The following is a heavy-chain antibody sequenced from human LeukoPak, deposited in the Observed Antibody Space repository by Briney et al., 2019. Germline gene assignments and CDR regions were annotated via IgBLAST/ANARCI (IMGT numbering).Heavy chain of an antibody. D-gene: IGHD2-2*01. V-gene: IGHV4-39*01. CDR3: ARPPSDYCTSTSCYRFEGGQNY. Sequence: SSETLSLTCTVSGGSISSNNYFWGWIRQPPGKGLEGIGSVFYSGSTYYNPSLRNRVTISVDTSKNQFSMKLKSVTAADTALYYCARPPSDYCTSTSCYRFEGGQNYWGQGTLVTVSS. CDR2: VFYSGST. J-gene: IGHJ4*02. CDR1: GGSISSNNYF.